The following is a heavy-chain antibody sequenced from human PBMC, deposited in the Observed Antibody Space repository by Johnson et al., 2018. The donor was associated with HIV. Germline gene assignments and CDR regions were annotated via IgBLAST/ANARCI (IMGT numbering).Heavy chain of an antibody. CDR3: AKDPSTVTTFYAFDI. J-gene: IGHJ3*02. V-gene: IGHV3-30*04. CDR1: GFTFRSYA. CDR2: ITYDGRNK. Sequence: QVQLVESGGGVMQPGKSLRLSCEASGFTFRSYAMHWVRQAPGKGLEWVAVITYDGRNKYYTDSVKGRFTISRDNSKNTLYLQMNSLRADDTAVYYCAKDPSTVTTFYAFDIWGQGTMVTVSS. D-gene: IGHD4-17*01.